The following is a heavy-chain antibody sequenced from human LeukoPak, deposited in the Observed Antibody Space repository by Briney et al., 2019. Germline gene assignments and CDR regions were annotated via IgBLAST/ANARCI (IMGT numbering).Heavy chain of an antibody. CDR3: AKAITMIVVVPVDY. V-gene: IGHV3-30*18. D-gene: IGHD3-22*01. CDR1: GFTFSSYG. CDR2: ISYDGSNK. Sequence: GRSLRLSCAASGFTFSSYGMHWVRQAPGKGLEWVAVISYDGSNKYYADSVKGRFTISRDNSKNTLYLQMNSLRAEDTAVYYCAKAITMIVVVPVDYWGQGTLVTVSS. J-gene: IGHJ4*02.